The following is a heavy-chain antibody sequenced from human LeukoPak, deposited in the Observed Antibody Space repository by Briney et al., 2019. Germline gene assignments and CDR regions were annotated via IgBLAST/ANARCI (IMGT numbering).Heavy chain of an antibody. J-gene: IGHJ4*02. V-gene: IGHV1-2*06. CDR3: ARVGYCSGGSCYRYYFDY. CDR2: INPNSGGT. D-gene: IGHD2-15*01. Sequence: GASVKVSCKASGYTFTGYYMHWVRQAPGQGLEWMGRINPNSGGTNYAQKFQGRVTMTRDTSISTAYMELSRLRSDDTAVYYCARVGYCSGGSCYRYYFDYWGQGTLVTVSS. CDR1: GYTFTGYY.